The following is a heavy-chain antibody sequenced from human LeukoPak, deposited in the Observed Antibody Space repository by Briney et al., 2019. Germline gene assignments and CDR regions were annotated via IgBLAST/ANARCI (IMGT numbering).Heavy chain of an antibody. CDR3: ARDDGDYVFSDY. D-gene: IGHD4-17*01. V-gene: IGHV3-66*01. Sequence: GGSLRLSCAASGFTVSSNYMSWVRQAPGKGLEWVSVIYSGGSTYYADSVKGRFTISRDNSKNTLYLQMNSLRAEDTAVYYCARDDGDYVFSDYWGQGTLVTVSS. CDR2: IYSGGST. CDR1: GFTVSSNY. J-gene: IGHJ4*02.